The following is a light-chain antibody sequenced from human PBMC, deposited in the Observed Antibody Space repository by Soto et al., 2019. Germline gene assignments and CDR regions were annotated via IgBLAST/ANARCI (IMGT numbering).Light chain of an antibody. CDR1: QTVRNN. V-gene: IGKV3-15*01. Sequence: EFVLTQSPGTLSLSPGERATLSCRASQTVRNNYLAWYQQKPGQAPRLFIYDASTRATGIPARFSGSGSGTEFTLTISSLQSEDFAVYYCQQYNSWPETFGQGTKVDIK. CDR3: QQYNSWPET. CDR2: DAS. J-gene: IGKJ1*01.